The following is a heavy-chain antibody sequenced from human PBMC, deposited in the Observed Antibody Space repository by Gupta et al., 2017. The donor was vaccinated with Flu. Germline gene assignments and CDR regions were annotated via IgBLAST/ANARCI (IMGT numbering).Heavy chain of an antibody. CDR3: ARGLFSNSLFYFDS. CDR2: IYTSGNS. J-gene: IGHJ4*02. V-gene: IGHV4-61*02. D-gene: IGHD6-6*01. CDR1: GASIRAGRYY. Sequence: QIQLQESGPGLLKPSQTLSLTCTTSGASIRAGRYYWSLIRQSAGKGLEWIGRIYTSGNSDYNPALQRRVTISLDTSPNQFSLKLTSVTAADTALYYCARGLFSNSLFYFDSWGRGTLVTVSS.